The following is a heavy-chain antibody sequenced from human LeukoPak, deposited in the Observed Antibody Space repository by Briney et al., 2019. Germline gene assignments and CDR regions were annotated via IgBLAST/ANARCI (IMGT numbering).Heavy chain of an antibody. CDR1: GGSISSYY. Sequence: SETLSLTCTVSGGSISSYYWSWIRQPPGKGLEWIGYIYYSGSTNYNPSLKSRVTISVDTSKNQFSLKLRSVTAADTAVYYCARATQAVGYDFWSALDYWGQGTLVTVSS. J-gene: IGHJ4*02. D-gene: IGHD3-3*01. V-gene: IGHV4-59*01. CDR2: IYYSGST. CDR3: ARATQAVGYDFWSALDY.